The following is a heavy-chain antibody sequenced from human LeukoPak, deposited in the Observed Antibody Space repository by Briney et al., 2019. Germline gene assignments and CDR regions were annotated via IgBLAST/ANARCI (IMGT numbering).Heavy chain of an antibody. CDR2: ISSSSSYI. D-gene: IGHD3-10*01. V-gene: IGHV3-21*01. J-gene: IGHJ6*04. Sequence: GSLRLSCAASGFTFSRHNMNWVRQAPGKGLEWVSSISSSSSYIYYADSVKGRFTISRDNARNSLYLQMSSLRAEDTAVYYCVRGKANYGSGSDVWGKGTTVTVSS. CDR3: VRGKANYGSGSDV. CDR1: GFTFSRHN.